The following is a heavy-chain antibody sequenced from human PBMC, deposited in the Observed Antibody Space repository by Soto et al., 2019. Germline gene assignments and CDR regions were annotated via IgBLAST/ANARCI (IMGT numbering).Heavy chain of an antibody. V-gene: IGHV1-69*02. J-gene: IGHJ5*02. CDR2: IIPILGIA. CDR1: GGTFSSYT. D-gene: IGHD3-3*01. CDR3: ARGIGFLEWFSSNWFDP. Sequence: QVQLVQSGAEVKKPGSSVKVSCKASGGTFSSYTISWVRQAPGQGLEWMGRIIPILGIANYAQKFQGRVTSTADKSTSTAYRELSSLRSEDTAVYYCARGIGFLEWFSSNWFDPWGQGTLVTVSS.